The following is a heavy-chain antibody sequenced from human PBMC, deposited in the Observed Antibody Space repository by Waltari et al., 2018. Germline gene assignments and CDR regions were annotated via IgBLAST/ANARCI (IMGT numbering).Heavy chain of an antibody. J-gene: IGHJ5*02. D-gene: IGHD2-2*01. CDR1: GGTFSSYA. CDR2: IIPILGIA. V-gene: IGHV1-69*04. Sequence: QVQLVQSGAEVKKPGSSVKVSCKASGGTFSSYALSWVRQAPGQGLEWMGVIIPILGIANYAQKFQGRVTITADESTSTAYMELSSLRSEDTAVYYCADLPRGCSSTSCQGGWFDPWGQGTLVTVSS. CDR3: ADLPRGCSSTSCQGGWFDP.